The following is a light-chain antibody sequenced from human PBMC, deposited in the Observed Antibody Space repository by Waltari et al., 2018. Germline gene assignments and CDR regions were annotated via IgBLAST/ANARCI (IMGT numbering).Light chain of an antibody. CDR1: QSINSY. J-gene: IGKJ4*01. Sequence: DIQMTQSPSSLSASIGDRITITCRASQSINSYLSWYQQKPGKAPKLLSNGASNLQSGVPSRFSGRGSVTDFTLSISNLQPEDFATYFCQQGYTTPLTFGGGTKVEIK. CDR2: GAS. V-gene: IGKV1-39*01. CDR3: QQGYTTPLT.